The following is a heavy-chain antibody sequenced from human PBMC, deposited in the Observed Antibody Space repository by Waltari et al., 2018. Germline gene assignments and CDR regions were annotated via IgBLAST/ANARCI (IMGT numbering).Heavy chain of an antibody. CDR3: VCDPRDYDTALSYYGMDV. CDR2: MIPIVGRA. CDR1: GGTFSSCT. V-gene: IGHV1-69*08. D-gene: IGHD3-22*01. Sequence: QVQRVQSGAEVKKPCSSVKGSCKASGGTFSSCTISWVRQAPGQGLEWMGRMIPIVGRAKYAQKFQGRVTITASKSTDTAYMELCMLIHEDTAVYYCVCDPRDYDTALSYYGMDVWGQGTTVTVSS. J-gene: IGHJ6*02.